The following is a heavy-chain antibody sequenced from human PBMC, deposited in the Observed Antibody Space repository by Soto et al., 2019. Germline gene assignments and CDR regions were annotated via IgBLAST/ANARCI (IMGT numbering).Heavy chain of an antibody. CDR2: ISAYNGNR. CDR1: GYTFTSYG. D-gene: IGHD2-2*01. V-gene: IGHV1-18*01. CDR3: ARLYCISTSCYLGMHV. J-gene: IGHJ6*02. Sequence: ASVKVSCKASGYTFTSYGISWVRQAPGQGLEWMGWISAYNGNRNYVQKLQGRVTMTTDTSTSTAYMELRSLRSDDTAVYYCARLYCISTSCYLGMHVWGQGTTVTVS.